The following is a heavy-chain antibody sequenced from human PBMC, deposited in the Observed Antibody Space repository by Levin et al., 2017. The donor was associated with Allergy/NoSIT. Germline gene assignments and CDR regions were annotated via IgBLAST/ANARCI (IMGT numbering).Heavy chain of an antibody. CDR1: EYSFTTYW. CDR3: ARHGDEGASLNPYFYSGLDV. J-gene: IGHJ6*02. Sequence: GGSLRLSCQASEYSFTTYWIGWVRQMPGKGLEWMGIIYPDDSDTRYSPSFQGQVTISADKSIRTAYLQWNTLRASDTAIYYCARHGDEGASLNPYFYSGLDVWGQGTTVTVSS. D-gene: IGHD1-26*01. V-gene: IGHV5-51*01. CDR2: IYPDDSDT.